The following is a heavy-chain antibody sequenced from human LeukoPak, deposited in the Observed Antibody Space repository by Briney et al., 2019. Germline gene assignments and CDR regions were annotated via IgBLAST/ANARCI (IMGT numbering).Heavy chain of an antibody. Sequence: GGSLRLSCAASGFTFSSYSMNWVRQAPGKGLEWVSSISSSSSYTYYADSVKGRFTISRDNAKNSLYLQMNSLRAEDTAVYYCARLTYYYDSSGYYSDYWGQGTLVTVSS. J-gene: IGHJ4*02. CDR1: GFTFSSYS. CDR3: ARLTYYYDSSGYYSDY. V-gene: IGHV3-21*01. D-gene: IGHD3-22*01. CDR2: ISSSSSYT.